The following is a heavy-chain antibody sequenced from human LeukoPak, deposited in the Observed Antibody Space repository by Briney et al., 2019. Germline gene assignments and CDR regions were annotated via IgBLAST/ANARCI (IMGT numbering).Heavy chain of an antibody. CDR1: GFTVSSNY. CDR3: VREGGKTFDY. Sequence: GGSLRLSCAASGFTVSSNYMSWVRQAPGKGLEWVSVLYSGGHTNYADSVKGRFTISRDNSKNTLYLQMNSPRADDTAVYYCVREGGKTFDYWGQGTLVTVSS. V-gene: IGHV3-53*01. CDR2: LYSGGHT. J-gene: IGHJ4*02.